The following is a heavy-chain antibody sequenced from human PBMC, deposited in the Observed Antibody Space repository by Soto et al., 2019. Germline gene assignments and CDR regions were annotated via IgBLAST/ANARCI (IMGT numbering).Heavy chain of an antibody. D-gene: IGHD3-22*01. V-gene: IGHV1-58*01. J-gene: IGHJ4*02. CDR2: ITVGTGNT. CDR3: AAGDSSGYYGG. Sequence: AASVKVSCKAPGFIFTSSSVQWLRQARGQRLEWIGWITVGTGNTNYAQKLQERVTITRDMSTSTAYMELSNLRSEDTAVYYCAAGDSSGYYGGWGQGTQVTVSS. CDR1: GFIFTSSS.